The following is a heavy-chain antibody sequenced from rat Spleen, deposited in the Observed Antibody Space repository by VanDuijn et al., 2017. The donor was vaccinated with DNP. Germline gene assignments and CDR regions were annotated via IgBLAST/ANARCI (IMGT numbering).Heavy chain of an antibody. D-gene: IGHD1-11*01. CDR1: GFTFGNYD. CDR2: ISPDGDRT. Sequence: EVRLVESGGGLVQPGRSLKLSCVASGFTFGNYDMAWVRQAPTKGLEWVALISPDGDRTYYRDSVKGRFTVFRNNAENALHLQMDSLRSEDTATYYCTRPRGSYGGYRVDAWGQGTSVSVSS. V-gene: IGHV5S13*01. CDR3: TRPRGSYGGYRVDA. J-gene: IGHJ4*01.